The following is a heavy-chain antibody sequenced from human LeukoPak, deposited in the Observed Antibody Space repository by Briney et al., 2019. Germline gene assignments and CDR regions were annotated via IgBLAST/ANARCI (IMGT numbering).Heavy chain of an antibody. V-gene: IGHV4-39*07. CDR3: ARDTPRYNWNYGFDY. Sequence: SETLSLTCSVSGGSMSSTSYYWGWIRQSPGKGLEWIGSMFDSRNVFYNPSLKSRVTISVDTSKNQFSLKLSSVTAADTAVYYCARDTPRYNWNYGFDYWGQGTLVTVSS. CDR1: GGSMSSTSYY. CDR2: MFDSRNV. D-gene: IGHD1-7*01. J-gene: IGHJ4*02.